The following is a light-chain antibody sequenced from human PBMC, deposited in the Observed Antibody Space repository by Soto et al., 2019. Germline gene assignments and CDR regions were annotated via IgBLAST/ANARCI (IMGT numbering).Light chain of an antibody. V-gene: IGLV1-47*01. CDR2: RNN. CDR3: AAWDDSLSGRV. Sequence: QSVLTQPPSASGTPGQRVTISCSGSSSNIGSNYVYWYQQLPGTAPKLLIYRNNQRPSAVPDRFSGSKSGTSASLAISGLRSEDEADYYCAAWDDSLSGRVFGGGTKLTVL. CDR1: SSNIGSNY. J-gene: IGLJ3*02.